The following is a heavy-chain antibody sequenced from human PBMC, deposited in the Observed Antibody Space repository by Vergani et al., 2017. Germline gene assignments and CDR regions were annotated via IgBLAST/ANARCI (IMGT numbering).Heavy chain of an antibody. D-gene: IGHD2-21*01. CDR3: TTDXRYCGDGACYWLRDHHYYGMDV. Sequence: EVQLVESGGGIVKPGGSLRLSCVASGFSFRNAWMNWVRRTPGKGLEWVGRIKSTFDRGTTDYAAAVKGRFTISRDDSKNTLFLQMNGLNTEDIGVYYCTTDXRYCGDGACYWLRDHHYYGMDVWDQGTTVTVSS. V-gene: IGHV3-15*07. J-gene: IGHJ6*02. CDR2: IKSTFDRGTT. CDR1: GFSFRNAW.